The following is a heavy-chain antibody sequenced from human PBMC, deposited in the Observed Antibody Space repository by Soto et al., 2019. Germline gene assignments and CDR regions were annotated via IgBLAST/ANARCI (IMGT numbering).Heavy chain of an antibody. CDR3: ERGWINVACSTHFDY. V-gene: IGHV6-1*01. Sequence: SQTLSLTCDISGDTISRSSAAWIWVRQSPSRGLEWLGRTYYKSKWSTDYALSVKGRITINAITSRNQISLHLNSVTPEDTAVDSLERGWINVACSTHFDYWGQGTLVTVSS. D-gene: IGHD1-1*01. CDR1: GDTISRSSAA. J-gene: IGHJ4*02. CDR2: TYYKSKWST.